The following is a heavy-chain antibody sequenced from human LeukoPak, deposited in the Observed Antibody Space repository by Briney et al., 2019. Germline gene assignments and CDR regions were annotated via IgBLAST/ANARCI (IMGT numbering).Heavy chain of an antibody. J-gene: IGHJ6*03. V-gene: IGHV4-31*03. CDR3: ARDSSDLPGHTYFRDL. CDR2: IYYGGSP. D-gene: IGHD1-14*01. Sequence: SQPLSLSCSVSGGSLSGSGYYWTWIRQHPGKALEWIGYIYYGGSPSYNPSLKGRVTISVDTSKTQFSLRLSSVTAADTAVYYCARDSSDLPGHTYFRDLWGKVATVTGSS. CDR1: GGSLSGSGYY.